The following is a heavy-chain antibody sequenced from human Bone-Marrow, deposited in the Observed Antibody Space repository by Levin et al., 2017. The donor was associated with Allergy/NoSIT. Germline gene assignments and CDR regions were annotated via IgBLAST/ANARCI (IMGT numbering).Heavy chain of an antibody. Sequence: AGGSLRLSCAASGFIFSDYSIHWVRQAPGKGLEWVSFISTTSTYIYYADSVKGRFTISRDNAKNSLFLQMNSLKAEDTAVYYCALLSSSDPSLDLWGRGTLVTVSS. V-gene: IGHV3-21*01. CDR2: ISTTSTYI. J-gene: IGHJ2*01. CDR1: GFIFSDYS. CDR3: ALLSSSDPSLDL. D-gene: IGHD2-2*01.